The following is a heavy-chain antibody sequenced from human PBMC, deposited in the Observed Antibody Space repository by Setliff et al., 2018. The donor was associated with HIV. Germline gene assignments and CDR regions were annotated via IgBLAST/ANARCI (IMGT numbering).Heavy chain of an antibody. CDR2: IIPTLGTA. V-gene: IGHV1-69*13. J-gene: IGHJ4*02. Sequence: SVKVSCKASGGTFRSYAISWVRQAPGQGLEWMGGIIPTLGTANYAQNFQGRVTITADESTSTAYMELSSLRSEDTAVYYCARVVDRDYDFWSANEYWGQGTMVTVSS. D-gene: IGHD3-3*01. CDR3: ARVVDRDYDFWSANEY. CDR1: GGTFRSYA.